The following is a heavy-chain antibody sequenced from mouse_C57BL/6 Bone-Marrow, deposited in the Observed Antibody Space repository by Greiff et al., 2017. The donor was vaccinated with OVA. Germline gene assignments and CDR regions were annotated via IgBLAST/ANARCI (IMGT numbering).Heavy chain of an antibody. D-gene: IGHD1-1*01. V-gene: IGHV1-72*01. CDR3: ARSEVYYGSSYYFDD. J-gene: IGHJ2*01. Sequence: QVQLQQPGAELVKPGASVKLSCKASGYTFPASWMHWVRPRPERGLGGIGRINPNGGGTKSNEKFKSKATLTVYKPSSTAYMQLSSLTSEDSAVYYCARSEVYYGSSYYFDDWGKGTTLTVSS. CDR1: GYTFPASW. CDR2: INPNGGGT.